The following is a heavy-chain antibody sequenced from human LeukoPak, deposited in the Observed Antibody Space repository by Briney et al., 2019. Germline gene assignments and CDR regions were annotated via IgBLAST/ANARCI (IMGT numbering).Heavy chain of an antibody. CDR1: GGSISSYY. J-gene: IGHJ6*02. Sequence: SETLSLTCTVSGGSISSYYWSWIRQPPGKGLEWIGEINHSGSTNYNPSLKSRVTISVDTSKNQFSLKLSSVTAADTAVYYCARGREWLGPYYYYGMDVWGQGTTVTVSS. CDR2: INHSGST. D-gene: IGHD6-19*01. CDR3: ARGREWLGPYYYYGMDV. V-gene: IGHV4-34*01.